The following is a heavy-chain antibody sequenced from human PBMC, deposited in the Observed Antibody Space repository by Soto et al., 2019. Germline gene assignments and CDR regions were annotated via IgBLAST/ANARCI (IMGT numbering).Heavy chain of an antibody. CDR3: ARHLPSGKRLAFDI. Sequence: QVRLVRSGAEVKKPGSSVKVSCKASGGTFSSYAISWVRQAPGQGLEWMGGIIPIFGTANYAQKFQGRVTITADESTSTAYMELSSLRSEDTAVYYCARHLPSGKRLAFDIWGQGTMVTVSS. CDR1: GGTFSSYA. D-gene: IGHD3-10*01. CDR2: IIPIFGTA. V-gene: IGHV1-69*01. J-gene: IGHJ3*02.